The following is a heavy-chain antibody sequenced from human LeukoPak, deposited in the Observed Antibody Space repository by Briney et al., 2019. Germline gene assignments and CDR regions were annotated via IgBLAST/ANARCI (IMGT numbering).Heavy chain of an antibody. CDR1: GGSFSGYY. Sequence: SETLSLTCAVYGGSFSGYYWSWIRQPPGKGLEWIGEINHSGSTNYNPSLKSRVTISVDTSKNQFSLKLTSVTAADTAVYYCARKGPLAAATVDYWGQGTLVTVSS. V-gene: IGHV4-34*01. J-gene: IGHJ4*02. CDR3: ARKGPLAAATVDY. CDR2: INHSGST. D-gene: IGHD6-13*01.